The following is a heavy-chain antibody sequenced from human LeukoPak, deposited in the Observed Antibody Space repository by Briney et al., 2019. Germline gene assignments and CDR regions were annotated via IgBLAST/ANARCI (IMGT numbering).Heavy chain of an antibody. J-gene: IGHJ2*01. V-gene: IGHV1-18*01. CDR1: GYTFTSYG. D-gene: IGHD4-17*01. CDR2: ISAYNGNT. Sequence: GASVKVSCKASGYTFTSYGISWVRQAPGQGLEWMGWISAYNGNTNYAQKLQGRVTMTTDTSTSTAYMELRSLRSEDTAVYYCARQPSYGDYRDWYFDLWGRGTLVAVSS. CDR3: ARQPSYGDYRDWYFDL.